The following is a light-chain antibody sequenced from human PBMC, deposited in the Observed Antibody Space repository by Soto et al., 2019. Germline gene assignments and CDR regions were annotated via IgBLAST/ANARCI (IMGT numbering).Light chain of an antibody. J-gene: IGLJ1*01. CDR3: SSYAATNNLYV. CDR1: SSDVGGYNY. Sequence: QSALTQPPSASGSPVQSVTISCTGTSSDVGGYNYVSWYQQHPGKAPKLIIYEVSERPSGVPARFSGSKSGNTASLTVSGLQAEDEADYYCSSYAATNNLYVFGTGTKVTFL. CDR2: EVS. V-gene: IGLV2-8*01.